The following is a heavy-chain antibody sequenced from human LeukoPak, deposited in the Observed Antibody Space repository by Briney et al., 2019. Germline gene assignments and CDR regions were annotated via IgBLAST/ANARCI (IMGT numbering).Heavy chain of an antibody. V-gene: IGHV4-59*01. CDR3: ARLNYDSSGYYFPDVFDI. Sequence: SETLSLTCTVSGGSISSYYWSWIRQPPGKGLEWIGYIYYSGSTNYNPSLKSRVTISVDTSKNQFSLKLSSVTAADTAVYYCARLNYDSSGYYFPDVFDIWGQGTMATVSS. CDR1: GGSISSYY. D-gene: IGHD3-22*01. J-gene: IGHJ3*02. CDR2: IYYSGST.